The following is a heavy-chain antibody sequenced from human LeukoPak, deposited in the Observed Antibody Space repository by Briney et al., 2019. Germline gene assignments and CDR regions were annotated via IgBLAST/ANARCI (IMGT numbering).Heavy chain of an antibody. CDR3: ARDKKKRTYYYDSSGYEQFDY. D-gene: IGHD3-22*01. Sequence: ASVKVSCKASGGTFSSYAISWVRQAPGQGLEWMGGIIPIFGTANYAQKFQGRVTITADESTSTAYMELSSLRSEDTAVYYCARDKKKRTYYYDSSGYEQFDYWGQGTLVTVSS. J-gene: IGHJ4*02. CDR2: IIPIFGTA. V-gene: IGHV1-69*13. CDR1: GGTFSSYA.